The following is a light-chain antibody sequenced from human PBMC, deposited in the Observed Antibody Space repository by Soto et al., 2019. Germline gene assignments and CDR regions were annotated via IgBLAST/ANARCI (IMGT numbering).Light chain of an antibody. V-gene: IGLV4-69*01. J-gene: IGLJ3*02. Sequence: QPVVTQSPSASASLGASVKLTCTLSSGHSSYAIAWHQQQPEKGPRYLMKLNSDGSHSKGDGIPDRFSGSSSGAERYLTISSLQSEDEADYYCQTWGTGIHWVFGGGTKLTVL. CDR2: LNSDGSH. CDR3: QTWGTGIHWV. CDR1: SGHSSYA.